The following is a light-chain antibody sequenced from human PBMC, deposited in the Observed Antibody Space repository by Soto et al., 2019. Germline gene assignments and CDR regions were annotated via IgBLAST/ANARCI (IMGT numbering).Light chain of an antibody. CDR2: LNSDGSH. J-gene: IGLJ2*01. V-gene: IGLV4-69*02. CDR3: QTWGIYIVV. CDR1: SGHSSYA. Sequence: QLVLTQSPSASASLGASVKLTCTLSSGHSSYAIAWHQQQAEKGPRYLMKLNSDGSHSKGDGIPDRFSGSSSGAERYLTISSLQSEDEADYYCQTWGIYIVVFGGGTKLTVL.